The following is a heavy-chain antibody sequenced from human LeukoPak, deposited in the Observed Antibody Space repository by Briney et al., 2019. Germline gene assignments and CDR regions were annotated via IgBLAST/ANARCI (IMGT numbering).Heavy chain of an antibody. CDR2: IYYSGST. Sequence: SETLSLTCTVSGGSISSSSYYWGWIRQPPGKGLEWIGGIYYSGSTYYNPSLKSRVTISVDTSKNQFSLKLSSVTAADTAVYYCARHLGWELLTPFDYWGQGTLVTVSS. CDR3: ARHLGWELLTPFDY. D-gene: IGHD1-26*01. V-gene: IGHV4-39*01. CDR1: GGSISSSSYY. J-gene: IGHJ4*02.